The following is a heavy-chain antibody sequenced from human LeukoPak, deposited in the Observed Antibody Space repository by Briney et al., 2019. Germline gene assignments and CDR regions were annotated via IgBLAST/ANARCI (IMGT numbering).Heavy chain of an antibody. CDR2: MNPNSGNT. CDR1: GYTFTSYD. J-gene: IGHJ4*02. Sequence: GASVKVSCKASGYTFTSYDINWVRQAAGQGLEWMGWMNPNSGNTGYAQKFQGRVTMTRNTSISTAYMELSSLRSEDTAVYYCARWRAARPETSYYFDYWGQGTLVTVSS. CDR3: ARWRAARPETSYYFDY. V-gene: IGHV1-8*01. D-gene: IGHD6-6*01.